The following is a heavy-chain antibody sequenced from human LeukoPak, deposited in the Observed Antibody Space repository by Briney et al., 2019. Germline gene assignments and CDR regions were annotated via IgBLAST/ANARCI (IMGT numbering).Heavy chain of an antibody. CDR3: ARDGTVTTLDY. Sequence: XAXXXGLEWVAVISYDGSNKYYADSVKGRFTISRDNSKNTLYLQMNSLRAEDTAVYYCARDGTVTTLDYWGQGTLVTVSS. V-gene: IGHV3-30-3*01. D-gene: IGHD4-17*01. CDR2: ISYDGSNK. J-gene: IGHJ4*02.